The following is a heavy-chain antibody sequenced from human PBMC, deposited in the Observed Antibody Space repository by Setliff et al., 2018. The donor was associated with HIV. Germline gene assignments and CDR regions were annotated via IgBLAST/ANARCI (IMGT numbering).Heavy chain of an antibody. D-gene: IGHD5-18*01. CDR2: IYFTGSA. CDR3: ARGWIQLWSDAFDI. J-gene: IGHJ3*02. CDR1: GGSLSRTSYY. Sequence: PSETLSLTCTVSGGSLSRTSYYWGWIRQPPGKGLEWLGTIYFTGSAYYNPSLKSRVTISVDTSKNQFSLKLSSVTAADTAVYYCARGWIQLWSDAFDIWGQGTMVTVSS. V-gene: IGHV4-39*01.